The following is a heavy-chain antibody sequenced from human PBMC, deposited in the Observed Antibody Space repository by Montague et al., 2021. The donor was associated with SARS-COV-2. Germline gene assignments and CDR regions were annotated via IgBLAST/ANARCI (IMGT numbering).Heavy chain of an antibody. CDR2: IFYSGST. D-gene: IGHD2-2*01. V-gene: IGHV4-39*02. CDR3: AKEREVVRAARTLVAFDL. Sequence: ETLSLTCTVSGGSISSSTYYWGLIRQPPEKGLEWIGTIFYSGSTYYNPSLKSRVTISVDMSKNQFSLKLTSVTAADTAMYYCAKEREVVRAARTLVAFDLWGQGTMVTVSS. CDR1: GGSISSSTYY. J-gene: IGHJ3*01.